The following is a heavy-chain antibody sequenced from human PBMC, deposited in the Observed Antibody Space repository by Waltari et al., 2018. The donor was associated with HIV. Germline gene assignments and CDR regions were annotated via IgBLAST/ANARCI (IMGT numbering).Heavy chain of an antibody. CDR2: VNDVGGV. V-gene: IGHV4-34*02. CDR3: ARGRWRNRGPLPMDV. Sequence: QVRLQQWGTGLLKSSETLSRTCAVYGASFRDYYWNWIRQSPGLVLQWIGEVNDVGGVRYSPSFRSRVSMSMDVSKNQFSLNLTSVTAADTAVYYCARGRWRNRGPLPMDVWAPGAMVIVSS. CDR1: GASFRDYY. J-gene: IGHJ6*02. D-gene: IGHD3-10*01.